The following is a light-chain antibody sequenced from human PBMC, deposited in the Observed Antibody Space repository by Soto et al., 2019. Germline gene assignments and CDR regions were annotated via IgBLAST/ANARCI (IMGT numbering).Light chain of an antibody. V-gene: IGKV3-11*01. CDR3: QQRSNWPRT. CDR1: QSVSSS. Sequence: EIVLTQSPATLSLSPGERATLSCRASQSVSSSLAWYQQKPGQAPRLLIYDAANRATGIPARFSGSGSGTDFTLTISNLEPEDFAFYYCQQRSNWPRTFGQGTKVEIK. CDR2: DAA. J-gene: IGKJ1*01.